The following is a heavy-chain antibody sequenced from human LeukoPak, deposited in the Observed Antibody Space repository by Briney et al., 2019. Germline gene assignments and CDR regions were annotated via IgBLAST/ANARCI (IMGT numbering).Heavy chain of an antibody. CDR3: ARTLYSSGWYFPFDY. CDR1: GFTFSSYW. J-gene: IGHJ4*02. D-gene: IGHD6-19*01. V-gene: IGHV3-74*01. CDR2: INSDGSST. Sequence: GGSLRLSCAASGFTFSSYWMHWVRQAPGKGLVGVSRINSDGSSTSYADSVKGRFTISRDNAKNTLYLQMNSLRAEDTAVYYCARTLYSSGWYFPFDYWGQGTLVTVSS.